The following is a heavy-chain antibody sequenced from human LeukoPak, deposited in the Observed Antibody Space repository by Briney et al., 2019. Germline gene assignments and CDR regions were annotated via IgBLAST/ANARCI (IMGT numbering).Heavy chain of an antibody. V-gene: IGHV4-59*01. Sequence: SETLSLTCTVSGSSISSYYWSWIRQPPGKGLEWIGYIYYSAGTNYNPPLKSRVTISVDTSKSQFSLKLYSVTAVDTAVYYCARDLWAAGGTNYWGQRILVTFST. J-gene: IGHJ4*02. CDR3: ARDLWAAGGTNY. D-gene: IGHD6-13*01. CDR1: GSSISSYY. CDR2: IYYSAGT.